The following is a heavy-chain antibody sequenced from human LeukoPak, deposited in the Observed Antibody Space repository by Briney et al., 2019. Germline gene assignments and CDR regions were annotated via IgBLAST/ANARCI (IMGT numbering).Heavy chain of an antibody. CDR2: IYSGGST. Sequence: GGSLRLSCAASGFTVSSNYMSWVRQAPGKGLEWVSVIYSGGSTYYADSVKGRFTISRDNSKNTLYLQMSSLRAEDTAVYYCARVLRDPYYFDYWGQGTLVTVSS. D-gene: IGHD4-17*01. J-gene: IGHJ4*02. V-gene: IGHV3-53*01. CDR1: GFTVSSNY. CDR3: ARVLRDPYYFDY.